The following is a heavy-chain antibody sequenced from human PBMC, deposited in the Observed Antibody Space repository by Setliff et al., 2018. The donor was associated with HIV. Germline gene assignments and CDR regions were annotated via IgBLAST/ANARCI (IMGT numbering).Heavy chain of an antibody. D-gene: IGHD4-17*01. CDR2: ISGNSGAV. CDR1: GFTFSSYS. V-gene: IGHV3-48*01. J-gene: IGHJ4*02. CDR3: ARDKDEDYGSTSFDY. Sequence: PGGSLRLSCAASGFTFSSYSMNWVRQAPGKGLEWVSFISGNSGAVTYADSVKGRFTISRDNARNSLYLQLNSLRPGDTAVYYCARDKDEDYGSTSFDYWGQGILVTVSS.